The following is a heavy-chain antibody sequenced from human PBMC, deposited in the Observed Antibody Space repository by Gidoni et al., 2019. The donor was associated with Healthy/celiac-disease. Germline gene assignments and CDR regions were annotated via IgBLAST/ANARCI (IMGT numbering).Heavy chain of an antibody. Sequence: QVQLQESGPGLVKPSQTLSLTCTVSGGSISSGSYYWSWIRQPAGKGLEWIGRIYTSGSTNYNPSLKSRVTISVDTSKNQFSLKLGSVTAADTAVYYCARGYIVGATRFDYWGQGTLVTVSS. CDR2: IYTSGST. CDR1: GGSISSGSYY. V-gene: IGHV4-61*02. CDR3: ARGYIVGATRFDY. J-gene: IGHJ4*02. D-gene: IGHD1-26*01.